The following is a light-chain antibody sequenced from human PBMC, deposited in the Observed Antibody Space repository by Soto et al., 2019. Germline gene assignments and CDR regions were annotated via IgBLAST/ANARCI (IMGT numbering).Light chain of an antibody. J-gene: IGKJ2*01. V-gene: IGKV4-1*01. CDR2: WAS. CDR1: QSVLYSSNNKNY. CDR3: QQYYCTPMHT. Sequence: DIVLTQYPDSLAVSLGERTTIKCKSSQSVLYSSNNKNYLAWYQQKPGQPPRLLIYWASTRESGVPDRFSGSGSGTDFTLTISSLQAEDVAVYYCQQYYCTPMHTFGQGTKLEIK.